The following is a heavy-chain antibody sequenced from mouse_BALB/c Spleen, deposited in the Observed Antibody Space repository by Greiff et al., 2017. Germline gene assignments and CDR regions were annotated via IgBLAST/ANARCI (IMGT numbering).Heavy chain of an antibody. J-gene: IGHJ4*01. V-gene: IGHV5-4*02. CDR1: GFTFSDYY. Sequence: EVQLVESGGGLVKPGGSLKLSCAASGFTFSDYYMSWVRQTPEKRLEWVATISDGGSYTYYPDSVKGRFTISRDNAKNNLYLQMSSLKSEDTAMYYCANIYSNFSMDYWGQGTSVTVSS. D-gene: IGHD2-5*01. CDR3: ANIYSNFSMDY. CDR2: ISDGGSYT.